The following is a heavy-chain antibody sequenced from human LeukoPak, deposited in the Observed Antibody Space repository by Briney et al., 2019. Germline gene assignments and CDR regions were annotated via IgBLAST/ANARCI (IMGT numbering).Heavy chain of an antibody. CDR3: ARSARVEPGTGYYFDS. V-gene: IGHV4-4*07. Sequence: SETLSLTCTVSGGSINGYFWCWMRQPAGKGLEWIGRILTNGNTDYNPSLNSRVTMSMDTSRNQFSLKLRSVSAADTAVYYCARSARVEPGTGYYFDSWGRGTLVTVSS. D-gene: IGHD2-15*01. CDR2: ILTNGNT. CDR1: GGSINGYF. J-gene: IGHJ4*02.